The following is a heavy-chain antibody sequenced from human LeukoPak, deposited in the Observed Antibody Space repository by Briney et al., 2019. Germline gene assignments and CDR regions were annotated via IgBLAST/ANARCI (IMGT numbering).Heavy chain of an antibody. CDR3: ARAYCSSTSCYYMDV. V-gene: IGHV4-59*12. CDR2: IYHSGST. D-gene: IGHD2-2*01. CDR1: GGSISSYY. Sequence: PSETLSLTCTVSGGSISSYYWSWIRQPPGKGLEWIGYIYHSGSTYYNPSLKSRVTISVDRSKNQFSLKLSSVTAADTAVYYCARAYCSSTSCYYMDVWGKGTTVTVSS. J-gene: IGHJ6*03.